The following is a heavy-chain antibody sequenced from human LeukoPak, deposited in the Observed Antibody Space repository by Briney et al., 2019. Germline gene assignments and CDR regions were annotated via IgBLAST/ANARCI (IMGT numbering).Heavy chain of an antibody. CDR3: AKDRMRVAGKVPLSQFDD. J-gene: IGHJ4*02. D-gene: IGHD6-19*01. Sequence: GGSLRLSCAASGFTFSSYGMSWVRQAPGKGLEWVSAISGSGGSTYYADSVKGRFTISRDNSKNTLYLQMNSLRAEDTAVYYCAKDRMRVAGKVPLSQFDDWGQGTLVTFSS. CDR1: GFTFSSYG. V-gene: IGHV3-23*01. CDR2: ISGSGGST.